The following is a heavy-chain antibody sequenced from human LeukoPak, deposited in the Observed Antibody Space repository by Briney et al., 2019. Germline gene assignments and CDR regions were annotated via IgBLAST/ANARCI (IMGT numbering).Heavy chain of an antibody. V-gene: IGHV1-2*02. CDR2: INPNSGGT. CDR1: GHTFTGYY. J-gene: IGHJ6*02. Sequence: ASVKVSCKASGHTFTGYYMHWVRQAPGQGLEWMGWINPNSGGTNYAQKFQGRVTMTRDTSISTAYMELSRLRSDDTAVYYCARQSPVLRFLEWFYGMDVWGQGTTVTVSS. D-gene: IGHD3-3*01. CDR3: ARQSPVLRFLEWFYGMDV.